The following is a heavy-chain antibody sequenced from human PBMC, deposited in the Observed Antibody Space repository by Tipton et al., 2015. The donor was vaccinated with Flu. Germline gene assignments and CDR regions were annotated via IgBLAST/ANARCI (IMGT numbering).Heavy chain of an antibody. J-gene: IGHJ6*03. CDR3: ARDGVSSSTSPYYYMDV. CDR1: GGSVSSGSYY. D-gene: IGHD2-2*01. V-gene: IGHV4-61*01. Sequence: TLSLTCTVSGGSVSSGSYYWSWIRQPPGKGLEWIGYIYYSGSTNYNPSLKSRVTISVDTSKNQFSLKLSSVTAADTAVYYCARDGVSSSTSPYYYMDVWGKGTTVTVSS. CDR2: IYYSGST.